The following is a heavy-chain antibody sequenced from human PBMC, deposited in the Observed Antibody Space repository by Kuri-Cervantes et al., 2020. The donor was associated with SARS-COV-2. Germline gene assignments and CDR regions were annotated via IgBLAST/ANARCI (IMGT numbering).Heavy chain of an antibody. CDR2: ISWNSGSI. Sequence: GGSLRLSCAASGFTFDDYAMHWVRQAPGKGLEWVSGISWNSGSIGYADSVKGRFTISRDNAKNSLYLQMNSLRAEDTALYYCANAPPPLLRLPPASAHGMDVWGQGTTVTVSS. J-gene: IGHJ6*02. V-gene: IGHV3-9*01. CDR1: GFTFDDYA. D-gene: IGHD2-15*01. CDR3: ANAPPPLLRLPPASAHGMDV.